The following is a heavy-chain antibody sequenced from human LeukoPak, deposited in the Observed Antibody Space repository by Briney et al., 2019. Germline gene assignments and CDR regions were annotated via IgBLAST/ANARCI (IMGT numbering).Heavy chain of an antibody. Sequence: PGGSLRLSCAASGFTFSDYYMSWIRQAPGKGLEWVPYISSSGSTIYYADSVKGRFTISRDNAKNSLYLQMNSLRAEDTAVYYCARDRYSSSINWFDPWGQGTLVTVSS. D-gene: IGHD6-6*01. CDR1: GFTFSDYY. J-gene: IGHJ5*02. CDR2: ISSSGSTI. CDR3: ARDRYSSSINWFDP. V-gene: IGHV3-11*04.